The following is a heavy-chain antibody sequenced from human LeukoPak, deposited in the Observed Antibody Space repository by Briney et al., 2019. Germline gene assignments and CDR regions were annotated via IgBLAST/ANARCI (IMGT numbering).Heavy chain of an antibody. CDR2: IIPIFGTA. Sequence: SVKVSCKASGGTFISYAISWVRQAPGQGLEWMGGIIPIFGTANYAQKFQGRVTITADESTSTAYMELSSLRSEDTAVYYCARVGSSSCYGPSAFDIWGQGTMVTVSS. CDR3: ARVGSSSCYGPSAFDI. V-gene: IGHV1-69*13. J-gene: IGHJ3*02. D-gene: IGHD6-13*01. CDR1: GGTFISYA.